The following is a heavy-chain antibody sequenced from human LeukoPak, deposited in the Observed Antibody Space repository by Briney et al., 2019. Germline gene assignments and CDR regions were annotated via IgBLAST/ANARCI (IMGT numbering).Heavy chain of an antibody. J-gene: IGHJ4*02. CDR2: INHSGST. CDR1: GGSFSGYY. Sequence: SETLSLTCAVYGGSFSGYYWSWIRQPPGKGLEWIGEINHSGSTNYNPSLKSRVTISVDTSKNQFSLKLSSVTAADTAVYYCARHIVVVPAANQIAAADFDYWGQGTLVTVSS. V-gene: IGHV4-34*01. CDR3: ARHIVVVPAANQIAAADFDY. D-gene: IGHD2-2*01.